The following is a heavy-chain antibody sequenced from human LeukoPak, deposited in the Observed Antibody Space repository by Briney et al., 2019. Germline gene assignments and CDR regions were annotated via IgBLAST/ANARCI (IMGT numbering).Heavy chain of an antibody. CDR2: INPDGSLR. CDR1: GFTFSSYS. D-gene: IGHD3-10*01. Sequence: GGSLRLSCAASGFTFSSYSMHWVRQVPGKGLVWVARINPDGSLRSFADSVKGRFTISRDNAINTLYLQMESLRPEDTGVYYCTREDYYGSGSYGWDYWGQGTLVSVSS. J-gene: IGHJ4*02. V-gene: IGHV3-74*01. CDR3: TREDYYGSGSYGWDY.